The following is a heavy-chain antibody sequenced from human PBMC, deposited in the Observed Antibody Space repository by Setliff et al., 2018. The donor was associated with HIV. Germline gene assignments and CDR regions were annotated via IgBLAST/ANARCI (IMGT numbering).Heavy chain of an antibody. CDR3: AGDLFPYYHDSSPYYPPGY. CDR2: IDPTGTYT. D-gene: IGHD3-22*01. Sequence: GGSLRLSCAASGLTLSTYSMSWVRQAPGKGLQWVSAIDPTGTYTYYADSVKGRFTISRDNAKNSLFLQMNSLRAEDTAVYYCAGDLFPYYHDSSPYYPPGYWGQGTLVTVSS. V-gene: IGHV3-21*04. CDR1: GLTLSTYS. J-gene: IGHJ4*02.